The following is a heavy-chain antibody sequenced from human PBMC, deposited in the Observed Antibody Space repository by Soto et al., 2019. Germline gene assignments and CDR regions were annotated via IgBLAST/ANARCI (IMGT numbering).Heavy chain of an antibody. CDR1: GFSLTTSGVG. CDR2: IYWDDDK. CDR3: SHRVLRTVFGLVTTTAIYFDF. V-gene: IGHV2-5*02. Sequence: QITLNESGPTVVRPTETLTLTCRFSGFSLTTSGVGVGWVRQSPGKAPEWLALIYWDDDKRYSESLKIRLTITTATSKKQVVLTVANLDPTDTATYYCSHRVLRTVFGLVTTTAIYFDFWGQGTPVAVSS. J-gene: IGHJ4*02. D-gene: IGHD3-3*01.